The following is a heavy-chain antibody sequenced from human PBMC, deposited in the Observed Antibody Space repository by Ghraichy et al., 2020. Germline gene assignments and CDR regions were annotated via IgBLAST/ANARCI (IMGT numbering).Heavy chain of an antibody. CDR2: INPNSGYT. D-gene: IGHD3-10*01. J-gene: IGHJ4*02. Sequence: ASVKVSCKASGYTLSGYFIHWVRQAPGQGLEWVGRINPNSGYTNSAQEFQGRVTMTWDTSISTAYMELSRLTSDDTVVYYCARGGFNYGKQGFDYRGQGTLVTVSS. V-gene: IGHV1-2*05. CDR1: GYTLSGYF. CDR3: ARGGFNYGKQGFDY.